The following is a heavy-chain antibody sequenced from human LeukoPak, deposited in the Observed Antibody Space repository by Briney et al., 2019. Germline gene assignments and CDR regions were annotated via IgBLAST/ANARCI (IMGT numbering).Heavy chain of an antibody. Sequence: GGSLRLSCAASGFTLSSNEMNRVRQAPGKGLEWLSYISSSGGTIHYVDSVKGRFTISRDNAKNSLFLQMNSLRAEDTAVYYCASGVHYSSGWIDIWGQGTMVTVSS. CDR3: ASGVHYSSGWIDI. D-gene: IGHD6-19*01. J-gene: IGHJ3*02. CDR2: ISSSGGTI. V-gene: IGHV3-48*03. CDR1: GFTLSSNE.